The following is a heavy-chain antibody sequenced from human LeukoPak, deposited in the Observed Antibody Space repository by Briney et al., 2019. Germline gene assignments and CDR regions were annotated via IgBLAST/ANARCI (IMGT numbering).Heavy chain of an antibody. J-gene: IGHJ5*02. CDR1: GGSISSYY. CDR3: TRGSGYCSSGSCYGWFDP. CDR2: IYYSGST. V-gene: IGHV4-59*01. D-gene: IGHD2-15*01. Sequence: SETLSLTCTVSGGSISSYYWSWIRQPPGKGLEWSGYIYYSGSTLYNPSLKSRVTISVDTSKNQFSLKLNSVTAADKLIYYCTRGSGYCSSGSCYGWFDPWGQGTLVTVSS.